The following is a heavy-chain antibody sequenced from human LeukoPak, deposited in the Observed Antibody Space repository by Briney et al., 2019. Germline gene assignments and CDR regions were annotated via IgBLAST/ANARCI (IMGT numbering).Heavy chain of an antibody. CDR3: AKAEGYGARDY. Sequence: GASVKVSCKTSGYTFTSYYIYWVRQAPGQGLESMGIINPSGGITTYSQKFHGRVTMTRDTSTRTVYMELNNLTSGGTAIYYCAKAEGYGARDYWGQGTLVTVSS. J-gene: IGHJ4*02. D-gene: IGHD5-18*01. V-gene: IGHV1-46*01. CDR2: INPSGGIT. CDR1: GYTFTSYY.